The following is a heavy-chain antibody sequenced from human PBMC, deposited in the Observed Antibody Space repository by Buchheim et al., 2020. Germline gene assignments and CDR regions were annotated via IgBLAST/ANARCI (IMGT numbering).Heavy chain of an antibody. V-gene: IGHV4-31*03. Sequence: QVQLQESGPGLVKPSQTLSLTCTVSGASISSGGYYWSWIRQLPGKGLEWIGYIYYSGSTHFNPSLKSRVTMSVDTPTNHLSLKMSSVTAAETADYYYAGGNAPMGAFDLWGKGT. J-gene: IGHJ3*01. CDR1: GASISSGGYY. D-gene: IGHD3-10*01. CDR3: AGGNAPMGAFDL. CDR2: IYYSGST.